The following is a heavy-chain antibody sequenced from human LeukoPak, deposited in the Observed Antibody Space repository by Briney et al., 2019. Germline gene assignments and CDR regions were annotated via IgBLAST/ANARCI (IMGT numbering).Heavy chain of an antibody. CDR1: GYTFTSYG. Sequence: GASVKVSCKASGYTFTSYGISWVRQAPGQGLEWMGWISAYNGNTNYAQKLQGRVTMTTDTSTSTAYMELRSLRSDDTAVYYCARSWERFSGWRTGFDYWGQGTLVTVSS. CDR3: ARSWERFSGWRTGFDY. V-gene: IGHV1-18*01. J-gene: IGHJ4*02. CDR2: ISAYNGNT. D-gene: IGHD6-19*01.